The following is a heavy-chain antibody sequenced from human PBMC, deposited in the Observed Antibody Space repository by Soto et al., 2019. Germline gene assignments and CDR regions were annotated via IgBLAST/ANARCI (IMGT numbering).Heavy chain of an antibody. CDR1: GFTFSSYS. CDR2: ISSSSSTI. CDR3: AARGCSGGSCYVY. V-gene: IGHV3-48*01. Sequence: GGSLRLSCAASGFTFSSYSMNWVRQAPGKGLEWVSYISSSSSTIYYADSVKGRFTISRDNAKNSLYLQMNSLRAEDTAVYYCAARGCSGGSCYVYWGQGTLVTVSS. D-gene: IGHD2-15*01. J-gene: IGHJ4*02.